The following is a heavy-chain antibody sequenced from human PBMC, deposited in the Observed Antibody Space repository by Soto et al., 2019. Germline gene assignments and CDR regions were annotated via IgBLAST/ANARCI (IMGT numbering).Heavy chain of an antibody. CDR2: ISSSSSTT. CDR3: ARVEYSGSYYFDY. CDR1: GFTFSSYS. D-gene: IGHD1-26*01. Sequence: GSLRLSCAASGFTFSSYSMNWVRQAPGKGLEWVSYISSSSSTTEYAASVKGRFTISRDDSKNSLYLQMNSLKTEDTAVYYCARVEYSGSYYFDYWGQGTLVTVSS. J-gene: IGHJ4*02. V-gene: IGHV3-48*01.